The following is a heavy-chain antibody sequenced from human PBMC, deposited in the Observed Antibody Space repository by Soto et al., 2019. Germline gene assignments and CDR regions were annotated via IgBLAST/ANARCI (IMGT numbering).Heavy chain of an antibody. J-gene: IGHJ4*02. CDR2: INPNNGDT. V-gene: IGHV1-2*02. Sequence: ASVKVSCKASGYTFTGYYIHWVRQAPGQGLEWMGWINPNNGDTNYAQKFQGRVTMTRDTSTSTAYMELSSLTFDDTAVYYCARHSGYDYVFDYWGPGTPVTVYS. D-gene: IGHD5-12*01. CDR3: ARHSGYDYVFDY. CDR1: GYTFTGYY.